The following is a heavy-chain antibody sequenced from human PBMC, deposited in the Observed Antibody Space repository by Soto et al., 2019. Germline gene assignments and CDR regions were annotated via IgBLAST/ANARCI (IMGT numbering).Heavy chain of an antibody. CDR3: ARGCSGGSCYFYAFDI. CDR1: GFTFSSYG. J-gene: IGHJ3*02. V-gene: IGHV3-30*03. Sequence: GGSLRLSCAASGFTFSSYGMHWVRQAPGKGLEWVAVISYDGSNKYYADSVKGRFTISRDNSKNTLYLQMNSLRAEDTAVYYCARGCSGGSCYFYAFDIWGQGTMVTVSS. CDR2: ISYDGSNK. D-gene: IGHD2-15*01.